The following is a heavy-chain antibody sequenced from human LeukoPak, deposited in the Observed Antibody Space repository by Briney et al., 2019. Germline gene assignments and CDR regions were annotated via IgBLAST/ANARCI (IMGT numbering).Heavy chain of an antibody. CDR3: ARHYDNDAYYYAHFDY. CDR1: GGSISSYY. J-gene: IGHJ4*02. D-gene: IGHD3-22*01. CDR2: IYYRST. V-gene: IGHV4-59*08. Sequence: PSETLSHTCTVSGGSISSYYWSWIRQPPGKGLEWIGYIYYRSTNYNPSLKSRVTISIDTSKNQLSLKLSSVTAADTAVYYCARHYDNDAYYYAHFDYWGQGTLVTVSS.